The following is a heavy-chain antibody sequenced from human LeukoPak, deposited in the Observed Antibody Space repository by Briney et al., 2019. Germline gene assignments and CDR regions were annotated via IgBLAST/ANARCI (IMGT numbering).Heavy chain of an antibody. D-gene: IGHD3-22*01. CDR3: ARSYDSSGYYYREEAYFDY. CDR1: GGTFSSYA. J-gene: IGHJ4*02. Sequence: ASVKVSCKASGGTFSSYAISWVRQAPGQGLEWMGGIIPIFGTANYAQKFQGRVTITTDESTSTAYMELSSLRSGDTAVYYCARSYDSSGYYYREEAYFDYWGQGTLVTVSS. V-gene: IGHV1-69*05. CDR2: IIPIFGTA.